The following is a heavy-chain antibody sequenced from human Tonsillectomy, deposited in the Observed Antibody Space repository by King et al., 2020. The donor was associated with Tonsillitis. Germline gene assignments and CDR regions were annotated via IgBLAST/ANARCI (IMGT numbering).Heavy chain of an antibody. V-gene: IGHV3-9*01. CDR2: ISWNGGSI. D-gene: IGHD3-22*01. J-gene: IGHJ4*02. Sequence: VQLVESGGGLVQPGRSLRLSCAASGFTFDDYAMHWVRQAPGKGLEWVSGISWNGGSIGFADSVKGRFTISRDNAKNSLFLQMNSLRAEDTALYYCAKQGGATYYYDSSGYYSLDYWGQGTLVTVSS. CDR3: AKQGGATYYYDSSGYYSLDY. CDR1: GFTFDDYA.